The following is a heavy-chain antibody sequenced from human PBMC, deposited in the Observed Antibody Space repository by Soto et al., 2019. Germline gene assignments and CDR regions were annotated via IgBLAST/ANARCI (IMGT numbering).Heavy chain of an antibody. Sequence: GGSLRLSCAASGFTFSSYAMSWVRQAPGKGLEWVSAISGSGGSTYYADSVKGRFTISRDNSKNTLYLQMNSLRAEDTAVYYCASAIRRGYYYGMDVWGQGTTVTVSS. D-gene: IGHD3-10*01. V-gene: IGHV3-23*01. CDR1: GFTFSSYA. CDR2: ISGSGGST. J-gene: IGHJ6*02. CDR3: ASAIRRGYYYGMDV.